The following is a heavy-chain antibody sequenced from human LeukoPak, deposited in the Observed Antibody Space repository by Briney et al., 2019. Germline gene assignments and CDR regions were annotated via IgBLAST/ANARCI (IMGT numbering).Heavy chain of an antibody. D-gene: IGHD6-19*01. CDR1: GFTFRSYA. Sequence: GGSLRLSCAASGFTFRSYAMHWVRQAPGKGLEWVTFTSGDGRNIGYADSVKGRFTISRDNSKNALYLEINSLRAGDTAMYYCARQAVAGREDVFDIWGQGTMVTVSS. CDR3: ARQAVAGREDVFDI. J-gene: IGHJ3*02. CDR2: TSGDGRNI. V-gene: IGHV3-30*04.